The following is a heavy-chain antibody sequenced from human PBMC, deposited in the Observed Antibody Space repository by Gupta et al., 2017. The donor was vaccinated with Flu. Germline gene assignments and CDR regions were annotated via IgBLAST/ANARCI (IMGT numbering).Heavy chain of an antibody. CDR2: IYYTGTT. Sequence: TVSGGSISSSSYYWGWIRQPPGKGLEWIGSIYYTGTTYYSPSLKSRLTISVDTSKNQFTLNLRSVTASDTAVYYCARETSGSSFFAWGPGSLVTVSS. J-gene: IGHJ4*02. CDR3: ARETSGSSFFA. CDR1: GGSISSSSYY. V-gene: IGHV4-39*01. D-gene: IGHD2-2*01.